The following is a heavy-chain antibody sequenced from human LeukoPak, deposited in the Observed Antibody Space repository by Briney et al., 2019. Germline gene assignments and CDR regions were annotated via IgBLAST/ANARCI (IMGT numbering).Heavy chain of an antibody. CDR2: INHSGST. CDR1: GGSFSGYY. V-gene: IGHV4-34*01. J-gene: IGHJ5*02. CDR3: ASADIPNWFDP. D-gene: IGHD3-9*01. Sequence: KPSETLSLTCAVYGGSFSGYYWSWIRQPPGKGLEWIGEINHSGSTNYNPSLKSRVTISVDTSKSQFSLKLSSVTAADTAVYYCASADIPNWFDPWGQGTLVTVSS.